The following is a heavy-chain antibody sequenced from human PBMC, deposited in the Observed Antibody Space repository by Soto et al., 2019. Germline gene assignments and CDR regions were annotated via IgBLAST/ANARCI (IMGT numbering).Heavy chain of an antibody. J-gene: IGHJ4*02. D-gene: IGHD2-15*01. CDR3: AKEDIVVVVPLGSFDY. CDR2: ISGSGGST. V-gene: IGHV3-23*01. Sequence: PGGSLRLSCAASGFSFSGYTMNWVRQAPGKGLEWVSAISGSGGSTYYADSVKGRFTISRDNSKNTLYLQMNSLRAEDTAVYYCAKEDIVVVVPLGSFDYWGQGTLVTVSS. CDR1: GFSFSGYT.